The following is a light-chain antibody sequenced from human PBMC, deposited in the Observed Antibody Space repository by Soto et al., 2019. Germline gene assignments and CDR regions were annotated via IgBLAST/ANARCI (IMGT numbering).Light chain of an antibody. Sequence: EIVLTPSPGTLSLSPGERATLSCRASQSLSGGYLAWFQQKPGQTPRLLIYSASNRATGIPDRFSGSGSGTDFTLTISRLEPEDFVVYYCQQNGSLPITFGQGTRLEIK. CDR1: QSLSGGY. CDR2: SAS. CDR3: QQNGSLPIT. V-gene: IGKV3-20*01. J-gene: IGKJ5*01.